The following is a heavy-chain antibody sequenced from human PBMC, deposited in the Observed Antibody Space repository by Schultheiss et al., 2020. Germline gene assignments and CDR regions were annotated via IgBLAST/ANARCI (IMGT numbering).Heavy chain of an antibody. CDR1: GFTFSSYG. J-gene: IGHJ6*02. Sequence: GGSLRLSCAASGFTFSSYGMHWVRQAPGKGLEYVSAISSNGGSTYYADSVKGRFTISRDDSKNTLYLQMNSLKTEDTAVYYCTTVGGAPYYYYGMDVWGQGTTVTVSS. V-gene: IGHV3-64*04. CDR3: TTVGGAPYYYYGMDV. CDR2: ISSNGGST. D-gene: IGHD2-21*01.